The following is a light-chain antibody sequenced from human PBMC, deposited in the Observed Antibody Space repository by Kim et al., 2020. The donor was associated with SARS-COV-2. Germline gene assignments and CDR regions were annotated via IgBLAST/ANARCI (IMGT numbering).Light chain of an antibody. Sequence: GQSITIAVTGTSSEVGGYNYVSGYQQHPGKAPKLMIYDVSNRPSGVSNRFSGSKSGNTASLTISGLQAEDEADYYCSSYTSSSTLVFGGGTQLTVL. CDR2: DVS. V-gene: IGLV2-14*03. CDR3: SSYTSSSTLV. CDR1: SSEVGGYNY. J-gene: IGLJ2*01.